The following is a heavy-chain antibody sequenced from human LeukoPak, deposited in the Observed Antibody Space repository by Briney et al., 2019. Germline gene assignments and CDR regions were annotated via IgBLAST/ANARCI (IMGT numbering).Heavy chain of an antibody. CDR3: ARSRTYGDYGRGFDY. CDR2: INTDGFST. D-gene: IGHD4-17*01. V-gene: IGHV3-74*01. J-gene: IGHJ4*02. Sequence: GGSLRLSCAASGFISSSYWMHWVRQPPGKGLVYIACINTDGFSTSYADSVKGRFTISRDNAKNTLYLQMNSLRAEDTAVYYCARSRTYGDYGRGFDYWGQGTLVTVSS. CDR1: GFISSSYW.